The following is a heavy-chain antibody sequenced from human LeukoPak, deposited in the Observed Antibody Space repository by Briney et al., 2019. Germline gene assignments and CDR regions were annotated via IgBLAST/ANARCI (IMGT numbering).Heavy chain of an antibody. Sequence: ASVKVSCKASGYTFTSYGISWVRQAPGQGLEWMGWISAYNGNTNYAQKLQGRVTMTTDTSTSTAYMELRSLRSDDTAVYYCARRSVVPANYYYYYMDVWGKGTTVTVSS. CDR1: GYTFTSYG. CDR3: ARRSVVPANYYYYYMDV. V-gene: IGHV1-18*01. CDR2: ISAYNGNT. J-gene: IGHJ6*03. D-gene: IGHD2-2*01.